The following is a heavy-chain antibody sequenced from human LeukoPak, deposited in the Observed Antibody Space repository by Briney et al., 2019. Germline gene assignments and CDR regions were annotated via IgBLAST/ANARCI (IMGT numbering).Heavy chain of an antibody. V-gene: IGHV3-23*01. CDR1: GFTFSSYA. D-gene: IGHD3-22*01. J-gene: IGHJ3*02. CDR3: AKAPYYYDCSGYYYIDAFDI. CDR2: ISGNGGST. Sequence: GGSLRLSCAASGFTFSSYAMSWVRQAPGKGLEWVSAISGNGGSTYYADSVKGRFTISRDNSENTLYLQMNSLSAEDTAVYYCAKAPYYYDCSGYYYIDAFDIWGQGTMVSVSS.